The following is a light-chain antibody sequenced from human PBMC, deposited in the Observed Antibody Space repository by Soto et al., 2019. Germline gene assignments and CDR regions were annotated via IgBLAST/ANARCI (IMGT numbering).Light chain of an antibody. CDR2: AAS. J-gene: IGKJ1*01. CDR3: QQSYSIPAT. V-gene: IGKV1-39*01. CDR1: QSINTY. Sequence: DIQMTQSPSSLSASVGDRVTITCRASQSINTYLNWYQQKPGKAPKLLIYAASSLQSGVPSRFSGSGSGTDFTLTISSLQPEDFATYYCQQSYSIPATFGQGTKVDIK.